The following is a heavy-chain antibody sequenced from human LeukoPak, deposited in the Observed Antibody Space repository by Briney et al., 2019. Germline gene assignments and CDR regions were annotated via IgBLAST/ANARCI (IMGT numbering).Heavy chain of an antibody. CDR3: ARVQPGTYTLSST. V-gene: IGHV3-30-3*01. CDR1: GFTFSNYA. J-gene: IGHJ5*02. D-gene: IGHD6-19*01. CDR2: ISSDGSDK. Sequence: GGSLRLSCAASGFTFSNYAMHWVRQAPGKGLEWVAFISSDGSDKYNADSVKGRFTISRDNSKNTLYLQMNSLRAEDTAVYYCARVQPGTYTLSSTWGQGTLVTVSS.